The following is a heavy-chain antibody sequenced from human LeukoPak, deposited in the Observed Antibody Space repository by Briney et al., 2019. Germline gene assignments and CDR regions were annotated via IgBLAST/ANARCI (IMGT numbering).Heavy chain of an antibody. CDR3: IGRPAWNPDTFDI. J-gene: IGHJ3*02. Sequence: GGSLRLSCAASGFTFSSYDMHWVRQAPGKGLEWVAVISYDGSNKYYADSVKGRFTISRDNSKNTLYMQMNSLRAEDKAVYYCIGRPAWNPDTFDIWGQGTMVTVSS. CDR1: GFTFSSYD. D-gene: IGHD1-1*01. V-gene: IGHV3-30*03. CDR2: ISYDGSNK.